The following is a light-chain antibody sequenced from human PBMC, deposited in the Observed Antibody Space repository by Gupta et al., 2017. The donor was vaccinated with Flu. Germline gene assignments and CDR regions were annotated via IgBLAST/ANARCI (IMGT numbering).Light chain of an antibody. CDR2: AAS. V-gene: IGKV1-39*01. CDR1: QSISSY. CDR3: QQSYSTPET. J-gene: IGKJ3*01. Sequence: PSSLSASVGDRVTITCRASQSISSYLNWYQQKPGKAPKLLIYAASSLQSGVPSRFSGSGSGTDFTLTISSLQPEDFATYYCQQSYSTPETFGPGTKVDIK.